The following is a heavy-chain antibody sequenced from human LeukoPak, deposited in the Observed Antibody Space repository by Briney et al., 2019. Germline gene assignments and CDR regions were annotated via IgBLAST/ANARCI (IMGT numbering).Heavy chain of an antibody. D-gene: IGHD6-6*01. CDR1: GFTFGDYA. J-gene: IGHJ4*02. Sequence: GGSLRLSCAASGFTFGDYAMNWVRQAPGKGLEWVTSISSSSSYIYYADSVKGRFTISRDNAKNSLYLQMNSLRAEDTAVYYCARDYLYSSSSVWGFWGQGTLVTVSS. CDR3: ARDYLYSSSSVWGF. CDR2: ISSSSSYI. V-gene: IGHV3-21*01.